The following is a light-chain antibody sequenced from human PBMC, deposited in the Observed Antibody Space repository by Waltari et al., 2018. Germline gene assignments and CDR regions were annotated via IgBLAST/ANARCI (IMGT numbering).Light chain of an antibody. J-gene: IGKJ4*01. Sequence: AIRMTLSPSSLSASTGDRVTITCRASQDVSSYVAWYQQKPGKVPKLLIYAASTLQSGVPSRFSGSGSGTNFSLTIACLQSDDFAVYYRQQYYTYPVAFGGGAKVEVK. CDR3: QQYYTYPVA. CDR2: AAS. V-gene: IGKV1-8*01. CDR1: QDVSSY.